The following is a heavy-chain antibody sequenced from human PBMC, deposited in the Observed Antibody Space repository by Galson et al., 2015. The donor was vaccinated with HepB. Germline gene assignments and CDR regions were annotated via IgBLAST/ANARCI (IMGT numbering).Heavy chain of an antibody. CDR2: ISSSSSYI. J-gene: IGHJ4*02. CDR1: GFTFSSYS. V-gene: IGHV3-21*01. D-gene: IGHD5-24*01. Sequence: SLRLSCAASGFTFSSYSMNWVRQAPGKGLEWVSSISSSSSYIYYADSVKGRFTISRDNAKNSLYLQMNSLRAEDTAVYYCAREGRDGYNLGYWGQGTLVTVSS. CDR3: AREGRDGYNLGY.